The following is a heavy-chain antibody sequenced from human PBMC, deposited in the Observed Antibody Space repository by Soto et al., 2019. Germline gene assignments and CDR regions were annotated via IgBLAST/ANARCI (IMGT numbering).Heavy chain of an antibody. CDR2: ISGSDYRK. V-gene: IGHV3-23*01. CDR3: VGDYGGLEGFDV. J-gene: IGHJ3*01. Sequence: GGSLRLSCVASVGSGFTFTDYAMAWVRQAPEKGLEWVSGISGSDYRKYYADSVKGRFTITRDNSKITRFLQMNSLRAEDTAIYYCVGDYGGLEGFDVWGQGTMVTVSS. D-gene: IGHD3-10*01. CDR1: VGSGFTFTDYA.